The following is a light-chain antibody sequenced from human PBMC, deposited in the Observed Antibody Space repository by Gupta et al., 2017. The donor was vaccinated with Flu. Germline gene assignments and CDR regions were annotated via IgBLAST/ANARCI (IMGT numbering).Light chain of an antibody. Sequence: QMAQSPSTLPASVGDRVTITCRARQSISRWLAWYQKKPGKAPKLLIYKASTLENGVPSRFSGSGSGTEFTLTISSLQPDDFATYYGQHRTFGQGTKVEIK. CDR1: QSISRW. CDR3: QHRT. V-gene: IGKV1-5*03. J-gene: IGKJ1*01. CDR2: KAS.